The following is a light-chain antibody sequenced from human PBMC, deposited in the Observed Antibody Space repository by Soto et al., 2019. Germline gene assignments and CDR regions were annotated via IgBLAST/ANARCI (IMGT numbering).Light chain of an antibody. V-gene: IGKV3-15*01. CDR2: GTS. Sequence: GMRQSPATLSVRLEDRASLSCRASQSVSTDLAWYQQKPGQAPRLLIYGTSTRATGIPARFSGSGLETEFTLTISSLQSEDVAVYYCQQYNNWPPITFGQGTRLEIK. J-gene: IGKJ5*01. CDR1: QSVSTD. CDR3: QQYNNWPPIT.